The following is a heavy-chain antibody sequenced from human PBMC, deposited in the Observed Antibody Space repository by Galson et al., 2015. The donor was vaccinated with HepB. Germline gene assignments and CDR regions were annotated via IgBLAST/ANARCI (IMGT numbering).Heavy chain of an antibody. J-gene: IGHJ4*02. CDR3: VTYYYDSGGYSC. CDR1: GLTFSRFW. Sequence: SLRLSCAASGLTFSRFWMHWVRQVPGKGLVWVSHINSDGSSTDYADSVKGRFTISRDNAKNTLYLQMDSLGAEDTAVYYCVTYYYDSGGYSCWGQGTLVTVAS. V-gene: IGHV3-74*01. CDR2: INSDGSST. D-gene: IGHD3-22*01.